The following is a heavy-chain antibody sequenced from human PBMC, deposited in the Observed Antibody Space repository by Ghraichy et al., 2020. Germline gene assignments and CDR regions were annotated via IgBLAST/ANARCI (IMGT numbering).Heavy chain of an antibody. D-gene: IGHD6-13*01. Sequence: SETLSLTCTVSGGSIKSGSYYWGWIRQPPGKGLEWIGSIYYSGNTYYNPSLKSRVTISIDTSKNQFSLKLTSVTAADTAVYYCARHARPAAGQINWFDPWGQGTLVPVSS. J-gene: IGHJ5*02. V-gene: IGHV4-39*01. CDR3: ARHARPAAGQINWFDP. CDR2: IYYSGNT. CDR1: GGSIKSGSYY.